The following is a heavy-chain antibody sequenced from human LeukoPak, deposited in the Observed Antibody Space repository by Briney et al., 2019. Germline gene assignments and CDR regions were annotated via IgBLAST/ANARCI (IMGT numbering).Heavy chain of an antibody. CDR1: GYTLTELS. Sequence: ASVKVSCTVSGYTLTELSMHWVRQAPGKGREWMGGFDPEDGETIYAQKFQGRVTMTEDTSTDTAYMELSSPRSEDTAVYYCATYFFYGNWFDPWGQGTLVTVSS. D-gene: IGHD2/OR15-2a*01. CDR2: FDPEDGET. V-gene: IGHV1-24*01. J-gene: IGHJ5*02. CDR3: ATYFFYGNWFDP.